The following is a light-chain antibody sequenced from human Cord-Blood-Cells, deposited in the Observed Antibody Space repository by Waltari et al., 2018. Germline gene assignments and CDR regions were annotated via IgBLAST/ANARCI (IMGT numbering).Light chain of an antibody. J-gene: IGLJ3*02. V-gene: IGLV2-14*01. Sequence: QSALTQPASVSGSPVQSITISCTGTSSDVGGYNYVTWYQQHPGQAPKLMIYDVSKRPSGVSNRFSGSKSGNTASLTISGLQAEDEADYYCSSYTSSSNWVFGGGTKLTVL. CDR1: SSDVGGYNY. CDR3: SSYTSSSNWV. CDR2: DVS.